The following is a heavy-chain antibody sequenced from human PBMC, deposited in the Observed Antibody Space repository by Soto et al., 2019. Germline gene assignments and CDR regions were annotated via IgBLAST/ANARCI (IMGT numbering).Heavy chain of an antibody. Sequence: EVQLLESGGGLIQPGGSLRLSCAASGFTFSSYSMSWIRQAPGKGLEWVSGFRSGDGGTTYYADSVKGRFTISRDNSKNTLFLQMNSLRVEDTAIYYCAKKVNSGQGSQYFDSWGQGTLVTVSS. CDR1: GFTFSSYS. CDR3: AKKVNSGQGSQYFDS. V-gene: IGHV3-23*01. CDR2: FRSGDGGTT. J-gene: IGHJ4*02. D-gene: IGHD3-10*01.